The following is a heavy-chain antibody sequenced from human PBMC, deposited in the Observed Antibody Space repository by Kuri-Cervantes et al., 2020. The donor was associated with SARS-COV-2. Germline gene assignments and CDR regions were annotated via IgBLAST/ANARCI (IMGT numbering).Heavy chain of an antibody. J-gene: IGHJ4*02. Sequence: SETLSLTCTVSGGSISSYYWSWIRQPPGKGLEWIGYIYYSGSTNYNPSLKSRVTVSVDTSKNQFSLKLSSVTAADTAVYYCAREEEDCSGGSCYPRWGQGTLVTVSS. D-gene: IGHD2-15*01. CDR1: GGSISSYY. CDR3: AREEEDCSGGSCYPR. V-gene: IGHV4-59*12. CDR2: IYYSGST.